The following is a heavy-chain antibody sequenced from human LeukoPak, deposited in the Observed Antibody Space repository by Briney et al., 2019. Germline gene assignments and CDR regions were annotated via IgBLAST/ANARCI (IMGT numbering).Heavy chain of an antibody. CDR2: IIPIFGTA. Sequence: SVKVSCKASGGTFSSYAISWVRQAPGQGLEWMGGIIPIFGTANYAQKFQGRVTITTDESTSTAYMELSSLRSEDTAVYYCASASPFKAAAGTTFDYWGQGTLVTVSS. CDR3: ASASPFKAAAGTTFDY. CDR1: GGTFSSYA. J-gene: IGHJ4*02. D-gene: IGHD6-13*01. V-gene: IGHV1-69*05.